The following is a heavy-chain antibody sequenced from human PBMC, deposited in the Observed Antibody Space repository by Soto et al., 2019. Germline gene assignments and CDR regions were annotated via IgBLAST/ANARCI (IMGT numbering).Heavy chain of an antibody. D-gene: IGHD6-13*01. CDR3: ARDRDSSSWYGCFEH. J-gene: IGHJ1*01. CDR1: GFTFDAYT. V-gene: IGHV3-43*01. Sequence: GGSLRLSCAASGFTFDAYTMHWVRQAPGKGLEWVSLISWDGGSTYYADSVKGRFTISRDNSKNSLYLQMNSLRTEDTAVYYCARDRDSSSWYGCFEHWGQGTMVTVSS. CDR2: ISWDGGST.